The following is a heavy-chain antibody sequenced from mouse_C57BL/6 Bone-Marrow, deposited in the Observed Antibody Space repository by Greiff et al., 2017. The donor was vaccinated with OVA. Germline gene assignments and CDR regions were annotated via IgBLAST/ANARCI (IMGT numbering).Heavy chain of an antibody. CDR3: ARVGYYYGSSPYYAMDY. CDR2: IYPRSGNT. D-gene: IGHD1-1*01. CDR1: GYTFTSYG. V-gene: IGHV1-81*01. J-gene: IGHJ4*01. Sequence: VQLQQSGAELARPGASVKLSCKASGYTFTSYGISWVKQRTGQGLEWIGEIYPRSGNTYYNEKFKGKATLTADKSSSTAYMELRSLTSEDSAVYFCARVGYYYGSSPYYAMDYWGQGTSVTVSS.